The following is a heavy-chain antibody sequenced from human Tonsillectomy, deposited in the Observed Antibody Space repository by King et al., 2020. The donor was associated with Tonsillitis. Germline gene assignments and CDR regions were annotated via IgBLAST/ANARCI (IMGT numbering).Heavy chain of an antibody. CDR1: GGSISSSNW. V-gene: IGHV4-4*02. CDR2: IYHRGST. CDR3: ARWGYGDYYYYAMDV. D-gene: IGHD4-17*01. J-gene: IGHJ6*02. Sequence: VQLQESGPGLVKPSGTLSLTCAVSGGSISSSNWWSWVRQPPGKGLEWIGEIYHRGSTHYNPSLKSRVTISVDKSKNQFSLELTSVTAADTAVYYCARWGYGDYYYYAMDVWGQGTTVTVSS.